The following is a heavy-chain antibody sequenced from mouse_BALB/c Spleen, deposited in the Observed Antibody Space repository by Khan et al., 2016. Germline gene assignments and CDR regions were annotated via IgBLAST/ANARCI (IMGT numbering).Heavy chain of an antibody. Sequence: QVQLQQSGAELMKPGASVKISCKATGYTFSSYWIEWVKQRPGHGLEWIGEILTGSGSTNYNEKFKGKATFTADTSSNTAYMQLSSLTSEDSAVYYCARENYSACFAYWGQGTLVTVSA. CDR3: ARENYSACFAY. CDR1: GYTFSSYW. V-gene: IGHV1-9*01. CDR2: ILTGSGST. J-gene: IGHJ3*01. D-gene: IGHD2-12*01.